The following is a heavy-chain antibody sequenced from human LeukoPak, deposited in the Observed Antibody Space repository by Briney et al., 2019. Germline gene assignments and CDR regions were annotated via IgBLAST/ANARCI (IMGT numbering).Heavy chain of an antibody. Sequence: PGGSLRLSCVAFGFTFSTYAMSWVRQAPGKWLELVSTIIGNAGSTSSADSVQARFIISRNNSKNTLFLQMTSLRAEDTAVYYCAKDPRWLPYGMDVWGQGTTVTVS. CDR1: GFTFSTYA. D-gene: IGHD5-12*01. CDR2: IIGNAGST. CDR3: AKDPRWLPYGMDV. J-gene: IGHJ6*02. V-gene: IGHV3-23*01.